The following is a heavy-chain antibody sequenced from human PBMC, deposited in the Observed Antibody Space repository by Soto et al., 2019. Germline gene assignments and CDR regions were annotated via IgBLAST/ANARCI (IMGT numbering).Heavy chain of an antibody. J-gene: IGHJ4*02. D-gene: IGHD4-17*01. CDR2: IYHSGST. V-gene: IGHV4-4*02. CDR3: VKIKDYSVYPLRDD. Sequence: QVQLQESGPGLVKPSGTLSLTCAVSGGSINNSDWWSWVRQPPGKGLEWIGEIYHSGSTTYNPSLKGRVTMSVDTSKNQFSLKLSSVTAADTAVYYCVKIKDYSVYPLRDDWGQGTLVTVSS. CDR1: GGSINNSDW.